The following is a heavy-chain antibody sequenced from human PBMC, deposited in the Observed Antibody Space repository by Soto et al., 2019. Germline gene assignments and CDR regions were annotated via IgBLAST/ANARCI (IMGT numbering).Heavy chain of an antibody. J-gene: IGHJ6*02. CDR1: GFTFSHY. Sequence: GSLRLSCAASGFTFSHYWSWVRQAPGKGLEWIGHIYYRGSTTYNPSLRSRSTISVDTSNNQFSLKLNSVTTADTAVYYCARDGREASGMDVWGQGTKVTVSS. CDR3: ARDGREASGMDV. CDR2: IYYRGST. D-gene: IGHD1-26*01. V-gene: IGHV4-59*11.